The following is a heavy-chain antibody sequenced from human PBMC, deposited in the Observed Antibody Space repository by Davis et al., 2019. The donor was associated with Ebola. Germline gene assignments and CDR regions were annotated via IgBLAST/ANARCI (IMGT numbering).Heavy chain of an antibody. V-gene: IGHV3-49*04. J-gene: IGHJ6*02. CDR1: GFSFSNFE. CDR3: TRDQGSYKYYYYYYGMDV. CDR2: IRSKAYGGTT. D-gene: IGHD1-26*01. Sequence: GESLKISCAASGFSFSNFEINWVRQAPGKGLEWVGFIRSKAYGGTTEYAASVKGRFTISRDDSKSIAYLQMNSLKTEDTAVYYCTRDQGSYKYYYYYYGMDVWGQGTTVTVSS.